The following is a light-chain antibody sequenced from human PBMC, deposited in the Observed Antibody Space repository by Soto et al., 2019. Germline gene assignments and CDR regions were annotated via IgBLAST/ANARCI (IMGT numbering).Light chain of an antibody. J-gene: IGKJ3*01. V-gene: IGKV3-15*01. CDR3: QHSFT. CDR2: GAS. CDR1: QSVSSN. Sequence: EIVMTQSPATLSVSPGERATLSCRASQSVSSNLAWYQQKPGQAPRLLIYGASTRAPGIPARFSGSGSGTEFTLTISSLQSEDFAVYYCQHSFTFGPGTKVDSK.